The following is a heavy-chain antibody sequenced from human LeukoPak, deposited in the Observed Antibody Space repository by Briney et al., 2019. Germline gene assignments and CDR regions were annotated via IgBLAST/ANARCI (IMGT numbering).Heavy chain of an antibody. Sequence: ASVKVSCKASGYTFTGYYMHWVRQAPGQGLEWMGWINPNSGGTNYAQKFQGRVTMTRDTSISTAYMELSRLRSDDTAVYYCARVYFDWHLPGYWGQGTLVTVSS. V-gene: IGHV1-2*02. CDR1: GYTFTGYY. J-gene: IGHJ4*02. CDR2: INPNSGGT. D-gene: IGHD3-9*01. CDR3: ARVYFDWHLPGY.